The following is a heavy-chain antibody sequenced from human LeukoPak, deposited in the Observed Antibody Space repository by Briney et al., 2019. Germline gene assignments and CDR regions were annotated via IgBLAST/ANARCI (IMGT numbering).Heavy chain of an antibody. D-gene: IGHD4-23*01. Sequence: GESLKISCKGSGYSFTSYWIGWVRQMPGKGLEWVGIIYPDDSDTRYSPSFQGQVTISADKSISTACLQWSSLKASDTAMYYCARQSTVVTPRAFDIWGQGTMVTLSS. CDR2: IYPDDSDT. CDR3: ARQSTVVTPRAFDI. V-gene: IGHV5-51*01. CDR1: GYSFTSYW. J-gene: IGHJ3*02.